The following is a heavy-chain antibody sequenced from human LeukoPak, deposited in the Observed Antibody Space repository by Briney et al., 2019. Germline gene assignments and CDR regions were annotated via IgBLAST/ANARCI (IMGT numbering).Heavy chain of an antibody. D-gene: IGHD6-13*01. CDR1: GFTFSDYY. CDR3: VRAIAAARDY. J-gene: IGHJ4*02. V-gene: IGHV3-11*04. Sequence: PGGSLRLSCAASGFTFSDYYMRWIRQAPGKGLECISYISDTGRAIYYADSVKGRFTISRDNAKNTLYLQMNSLRAEDTAVYYCVRAIAAARDYWGQGTLVTVSS. CDR2: ISDTGRAI.